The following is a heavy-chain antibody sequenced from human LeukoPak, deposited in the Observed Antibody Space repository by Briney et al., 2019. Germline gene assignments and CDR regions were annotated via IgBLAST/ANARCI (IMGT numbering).Heavy chain of an antibody. CDR3: ARAYYDSGTYYFDY. Sequence: GGSLRLSGAASGFTFSTYAMHWVRQAPGKGLEWVAVISYDGNNKYYADSVKGRFTISRDNSKNTLYLQMNSLRADDTAVYYCARAYYDSGTYYFDYWGQGTLVTVSS. V-gene: IGHV3-30*04. CDR2: ISYDGNNK. D-gene: IGHD3-22*01. CDR1: GFTFSTYA. J-gene: IGHJ4*02.